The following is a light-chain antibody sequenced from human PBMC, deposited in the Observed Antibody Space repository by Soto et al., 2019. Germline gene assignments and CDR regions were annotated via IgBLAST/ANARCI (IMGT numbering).Light chain of an antibody. CDR1: QSVSSY. V-gene: IGKV3-11*01. CDR2: DAS. Sequence: ILLTQSPSTLSLSPGERATLSCRASQSVSSYLAWYQQKPGQAPRLLIYDASNRATGIPARFSGSGSGTDFTLTISSLEPEDFAVYYCQQRSNWPSTFGQGTKV. J-gene: IGKJ1*01. CDR3: QQRSNWPST.